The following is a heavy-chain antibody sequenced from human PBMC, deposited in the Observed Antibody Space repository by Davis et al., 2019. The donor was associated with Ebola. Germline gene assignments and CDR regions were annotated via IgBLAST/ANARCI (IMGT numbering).Heavy chain of an antibody. Sequence: MPSETLSLTCSLPGGSVGSDYSSWIRQSPGKGLEWIAFISNGGRTIYNPSLRGRVTISIDTSKHQFSLKLTSVTAADTAVYYCATAPGYRSDWGRGMWFDPWGQGTLVTVSS. D-gene: IGHD6-19*01. CDR2: ISNGGRT. J-gene: IGHJ5*02. CDR3: ATAPGYRSDWGRGMWFDP. V-gene: IGHV4-59*02. CDR1: GGSVGSDY.